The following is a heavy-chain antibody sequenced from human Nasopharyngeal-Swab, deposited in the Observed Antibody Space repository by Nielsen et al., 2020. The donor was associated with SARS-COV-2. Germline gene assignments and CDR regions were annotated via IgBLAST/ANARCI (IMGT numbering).Heavy chain of an antibody. V-gene: IGHV3-7*01. J-gene: IGHJ4*02. CDR3: ATDGYSFGYDRGY. CDR1: GFTFGNYW. Sequence: GESLKISCAASGFTFGNYWMSWVRQAPGKRLEWVANIKEDGSEKDYVDSVKGRFTISRDNAKSSLFLEMNSLRVEDTALYYCATDGYSFGYDRGYWGQGTLVIVSS. D-gene: IGHD4-11*01. CDR2: IKEDGSEK.